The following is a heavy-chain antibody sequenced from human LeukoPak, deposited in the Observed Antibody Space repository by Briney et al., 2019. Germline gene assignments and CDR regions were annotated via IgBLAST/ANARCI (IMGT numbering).Heavy chain of an antibody. CDR1: GGSISSGSYY. Sequence: SETLSLTCTVSGGSISSGSYYWSWIRQPAGKGLEWIGRIYTSGSTNYNPSLKSRVTISVDTSKNQFSLKLSSVTAADTAVYYCARTRGGYQDYWGQGTLVTVSS. CDR2: IYTSGST. CDR3: ARTRGGYQDY. V-gene: IGHV4-61*02. J-gene: IGHJ4*02. D-gene: IGHD3-22*01.